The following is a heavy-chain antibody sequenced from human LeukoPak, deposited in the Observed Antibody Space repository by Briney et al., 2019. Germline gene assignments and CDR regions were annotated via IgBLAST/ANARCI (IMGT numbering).Heavy chain of an antibody. CDR3: ARPPVGGGSYRGKEDYFDY. J-gene: IGHJ4*02. D-gene: IGHD1-26*01. Sequence: SVKVSCKASGGTFRSYANRWVRQAPGQGLEWMGRIIPILGIANYAQKFQGRVTITADKPTNTAYMELSSLRSEDTAVYYCARPPVGGGSYRGKEDYFDYWGQGTLVTVSS. CDR2: IIPILGIA. CDR1: GGTFRSYA. V-gene: IGHV1-69*04.